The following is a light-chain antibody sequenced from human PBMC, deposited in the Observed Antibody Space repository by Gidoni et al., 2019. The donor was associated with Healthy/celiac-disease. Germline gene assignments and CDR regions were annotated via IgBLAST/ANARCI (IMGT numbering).Light chain of an antibody. CDR3: QQRST. Sequence: EIVLTPSPATLSLSPGERATLSCSASQSVSSYLAWYQQKPGQAPRLLIDDASNMATGIPARFSGSGSATDFTRTISSLEPEDFAVYYCQQRSTFGPGTKVDIK. V-gene: IGKV3-11*01. CDR1: QSVSSY. CDR2: DAS. J-gene: IGKJ3*01.